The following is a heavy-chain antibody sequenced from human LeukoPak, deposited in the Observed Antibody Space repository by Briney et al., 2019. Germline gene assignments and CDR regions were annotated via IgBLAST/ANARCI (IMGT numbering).Heavy chain of an antibody. CDR2: IIPILGTA. V-gene: IGHV1-69*05. D-gene: IGHD5-18*01. CDR3: VTGFTTMAVDYFDY. Sequence: SVKVSCKASGGTFSSYAISWVRQAPGQGLEWMGGIIPILGTANYAQKFQGRVTITTDESTSTAYMELSSLRSEDTAVYYCVTGFTTMAVDYFDYWGQGTLVTVSP. J-gene: IGHJ4*02. CDR1: GGTFSSYA.